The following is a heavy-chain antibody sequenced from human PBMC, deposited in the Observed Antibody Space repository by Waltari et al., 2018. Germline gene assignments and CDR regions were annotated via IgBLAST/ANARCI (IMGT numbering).Heavy chain of an antibody. J-gene: IGHJ5*02. CDR2: IYWNDDK. CDR1: GFSLSTSGVG. V-gene: IGHV2-5*01. D-gene: IGHD3-3*01. Sequence: QITLKESGPTLVKPTQTLTLTCTFSGFSLSTSGVGVGWIRQPPGKALEWLALIYWNDDKRDSPSLKSRLTIAKDTSKNQVVLTMTNMDPVDTATYYCAHHNYYDCWSGWDRSPCNWFDPWGQGTLVTVSS. CDR3: AHHNYYDCWSGWDRSPCNWFDP.